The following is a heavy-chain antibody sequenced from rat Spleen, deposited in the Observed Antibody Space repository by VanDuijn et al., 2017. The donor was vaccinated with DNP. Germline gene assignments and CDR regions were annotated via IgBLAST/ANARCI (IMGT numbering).Heavy chain of an antibody. CDR3: ARLGWHGWLAY. CDR2: INKDSSTM. V-gene: IGHV4-2*01. J-gene: IGHJ3*01. D-gene: IGHD1-11*01. CDR1: GFNFNGFW. Sequence: EVKLVESGGGLVQPGRSLKLSCAASGFNFNGFWMGWVRQAPGKGLEWIGEINKDSSTMNYTPFLKYKFTISRDNAQNTLYLQMSKLGSEDTAIYYCARLGWHGWLAYWGQGTLVTVSS.